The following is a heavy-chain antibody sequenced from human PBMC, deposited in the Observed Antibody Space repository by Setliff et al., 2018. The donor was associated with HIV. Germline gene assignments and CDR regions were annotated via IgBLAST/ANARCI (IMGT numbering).Heavy chain of an antibody. Sequence: PSETLSLTCTVSGGSISSHYWSWIRQPPGKGLEWIGYIYYSGSTIYNPSLKSRVAISVDTSKNQFSLKLTSVTAADTAVYYCARDQRTAVAGTYYWGQGTLVTSPQ. J-gene: IGHJ4*02. V-gene: IGHV4-59*11. CDR2: IYYSGST. CDR1: GGSISSHY. D-gene: IGHD6-19*01. CDR3: ARDQRTAVAGTYY.